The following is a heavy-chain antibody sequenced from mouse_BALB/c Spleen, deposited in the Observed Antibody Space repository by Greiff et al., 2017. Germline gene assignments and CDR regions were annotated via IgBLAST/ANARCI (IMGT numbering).Heavy chain of an antibody. J-gene: IGHJ4*01. CDR1: GYTFRSHW. V-gene: IGHV1-9*01. CDR3: ARGDISTVIRARDD. D-gene: IGHD2-4*01. Sequence: VQLQQSGAELMKPGASVKISCKATGYTFRSHWIEWVQQRPGHGLEWIGAILPGSGSTHYNEKFKGKATFTADTSSNTTYMPLSSLTSEDSAVYSCARGDISTVIRARDDWGQGTSVTVAS. CDR2: ILPGSGST.